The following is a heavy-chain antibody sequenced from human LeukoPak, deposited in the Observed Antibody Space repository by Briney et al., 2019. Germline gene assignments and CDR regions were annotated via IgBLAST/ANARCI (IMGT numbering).Heavy chain of an antibody. CDR2: ISDNGGST. Sequence: GRSLRLSCAASGFTFSHYGMSWVRQAPGKGLEWVSAISDNGGSTYYADSVKGRFTISRDNSKNTLYVQMNSLRVEDTAVHFCAKRGPQYSSGWYGDWGQGTLVTVSS. CDR1: GFTFSHYG. CDR3: AKRGPQYSSGWYGD. D-gene: IGHD6-19*01. V-gene: IGHV3-23*01. J-gene: IGHJ4*02.